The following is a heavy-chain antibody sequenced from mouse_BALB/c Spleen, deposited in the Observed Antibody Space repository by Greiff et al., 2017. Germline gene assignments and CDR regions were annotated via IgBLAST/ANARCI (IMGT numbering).Heavy chain of an antibody. Sequence: QLKESGAELVRPGVSVKISCKGSGYTFTDYAMHWVKQSHAKSLEWIGVISTYYGDASYNQKFKGKATMTVDKSSSTAYMELARLTSEDSAIYYCARGDLGYWGQGTTLTVSS. J-gene: IGHJ2*01. V-gene: IGHV1S137*01. CDR2: ISTYYGDA. CDR3: ARGDLGY. CDR1: GYTFTDYA. D-gene: IGHD2-13*01.